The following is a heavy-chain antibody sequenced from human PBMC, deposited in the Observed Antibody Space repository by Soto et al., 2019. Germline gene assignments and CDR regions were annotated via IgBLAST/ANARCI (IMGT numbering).Heavy chain of an antibody. D-gene: IGHD2-8*01. Sequence: QVQLVESGGGVVQPGRSLRLSCAASGFTFSSYAMHWVRQAPGKGLEWVAVISYDGSNKYYADSVKGRFTISRDNSKNTLYLQMNSLRAEDTAVYYCARQDIVLTVYAPYFQHWGQGTLVTVSS. V-gene: IGHV3-30-3*01. J-gene: IGHJ1*01. CDR2: ISYDGSNK. CDR3: ARQDIVLTVYAPYFQH. CDR1: GFTFSSYA.